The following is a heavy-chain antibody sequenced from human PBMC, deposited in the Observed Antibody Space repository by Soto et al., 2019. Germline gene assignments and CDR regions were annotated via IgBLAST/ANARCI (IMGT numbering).Heavy chain of an antibody. D-gene: IGHD3-16*01. V-gene: IGHV3-21*01. CDR2: ISSSSSYI. CDR3: ARDGLGVLTYYYYGMDV. J-gene: IGHJ6*02. Sequence: EVQLVESGGGLVKPGGSLRLSCAASGFTFSSYSMNWVRQAPGKGLEWVTSISSSSSYIYYADSVKGRFTISRDNAKNSLYLQMNSLRAEDTAVYYCARDGLGVLTYYYYGMDVWGQGTTVTVSS. CDR1: GFTFSSYS.